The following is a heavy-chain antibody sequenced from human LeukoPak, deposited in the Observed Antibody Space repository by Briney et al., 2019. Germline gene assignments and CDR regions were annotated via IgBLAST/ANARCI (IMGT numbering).Heavy chain of an antibody. CDR2: VSSNGGST. J-gene: IGHJ4*02. D-gene: IGHD6-13*01. CDR3: AKGGAYSSLYVAD. V-gene: IGHV3-23*01. CDR1: GFTFSSLA. Sequence: GGSLRLSCAAHGFTFSSLAMTWVRQAPGKGLEWVSTVSSNGGSTYYADSVKGRFTISRDNSKSTLYLQMNTLGAEDTAVYYCAKGGAYSSLYVADWGQGTLVTVSS.